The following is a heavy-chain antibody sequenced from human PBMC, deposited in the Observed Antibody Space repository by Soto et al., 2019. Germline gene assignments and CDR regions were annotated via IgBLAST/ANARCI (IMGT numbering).Heavy chain of an antibody. CDR3: ARDLSSSHGMDV. J-gene: IGHJ6*02. CDR1: GYTFTGFY. V-gene: IGHV1-2*02. D-gene: IGHD6-6*01. CDR2: INPNSGGT. Sequence: ASVKFSCKASGYTFTGFYMHWVRQAPGQGLEWMGWINPNSGGTNYAQKFQGRVTMTRDTSISTAYMELSRLRSDDTAVYYCARDLSSSHGMDVWGQGTTVTVSS.